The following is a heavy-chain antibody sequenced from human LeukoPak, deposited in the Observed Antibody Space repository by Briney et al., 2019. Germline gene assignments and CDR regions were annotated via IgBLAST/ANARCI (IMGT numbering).Heavy chain of an antibody. Sequence: PSETLSLTCTVSGGSISSYYWSWIRQPPGKGLEWIGYIYYSGSTNYNPSLKSRVTIPVDTSKNQFSLKLSSVTAADTAVYYCARIPSYSYNWYGSFGIWGQGTMVTVSS. D-gene: IGHD1-1*01. V-gene: IGHV4-59*01. CDR3: ARIPSYSYNWYGSFGI. J-gene: IGHJ3*02. CDR2: IYYSGST. CDR1: GGSISSYY.